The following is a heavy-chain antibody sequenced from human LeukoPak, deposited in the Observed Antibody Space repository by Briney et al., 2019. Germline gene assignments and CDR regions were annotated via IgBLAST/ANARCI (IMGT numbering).Heavy chain of an antibody. Sequence: TETLSLTCTVSGGSIRSYYWSGIRQPPGKVLEWIGYIYYSGSTNYNPSLKSRVTISVDTSKNQFSLKLSSVTAADTAVYYCARAYSGYDYSLGYWGQGTLVTVSS. D-gene: IGHD5-12*01. CDR3: ARAYSGYDYSLGY. V-gene: IGHV4-59*01. CDR1: GGSIRSYY. CDR2: IYYSGST. J-gene: IGHJ4*02.